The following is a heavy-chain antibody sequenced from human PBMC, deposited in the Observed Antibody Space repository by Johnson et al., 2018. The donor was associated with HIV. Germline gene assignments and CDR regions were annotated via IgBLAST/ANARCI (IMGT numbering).Heavy chain of an antibody. Sequence: VQLVESGGGVVQPGGSLRLSCEASGFSFSDYYMSWIRQAPGKGLEWISYMSSSGSTIYPAESVKGRFTISRDNAKNSLYLQMNSLRDEDTAVYYCAMERMGGFDIWGQGTMVTVSS. CDR2: MSSSGSTI. D-gene: IGHD1-26*01. CDR1: GFSFSDYY. CDR3: AMERMGGFDI. V-gene: IGHV3-11*04. J-gene: IGHJ3*02.